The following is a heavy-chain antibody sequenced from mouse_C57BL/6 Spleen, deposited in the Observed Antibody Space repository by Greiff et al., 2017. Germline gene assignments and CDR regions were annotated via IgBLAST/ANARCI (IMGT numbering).Heavy chain of an antibody. Sequence: QVQLKQSGAELVKPGASVKISCKASGYAFSSYWMNWVKQRPGKGLEWIGQIYPGDGDTNDNGKFKGKATLTADKSSSAAYMQLSSLTSEDSAVYFCASLYYDYDDRAAFAYWGQGTRVTVSA. D-gene: IGHD2-4*01. CDR3: ASLYYDYDDRAAFAY. V-gene: IGHV1-80*01. CDR1: GYAFSSYW. CDR2: IYPGDGDT. J-gene: IGHJ3*01.